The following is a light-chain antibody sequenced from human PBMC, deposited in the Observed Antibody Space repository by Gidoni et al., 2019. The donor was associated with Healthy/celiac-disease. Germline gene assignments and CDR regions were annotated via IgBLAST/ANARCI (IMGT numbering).Light chain of an antibody. V-gene: IGKV1-39*01. Sequence: GDRVTITCRASQSISSYLNWYQQKPGKAPKLLIYASFSLHSGVPSRFSGSGSGTDFTLTISSLQPEDFATYYCQQSYSTPQTFGQGTKVEIK. CDR3: QQSYSTPQT. CDR1: QSISSY. CDR2: ASF. J-gene: IGKJ1*01.